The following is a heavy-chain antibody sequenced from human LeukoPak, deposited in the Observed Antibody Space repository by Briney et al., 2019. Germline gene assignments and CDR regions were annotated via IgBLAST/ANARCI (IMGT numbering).Heavy chain of an antibody. CDR2: INPNNGGT. CDR3: ARDLSGWYGDFDY. V-gene: IGHV1-2*06. Sequence: ASVKVSXKASGYTFTGYYIHWVRQAPGQGLEWMGRINPNNGGTNYAQKFQGRVTMTRDTSISTAYMELSRLRSDDTAVYYCARDLSGWYGDFDYWGQGTLVTVSS. D-gene: IGHD6-19*01. J-gene: IGHJ4*02. CDR1: GYTFTGYY.